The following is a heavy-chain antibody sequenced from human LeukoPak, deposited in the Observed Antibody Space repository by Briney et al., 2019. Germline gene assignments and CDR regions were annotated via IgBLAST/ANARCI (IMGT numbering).Heavy chain of an antibody. D-gene: IGHD5-18*01. CDR2: ISGSDGNT. J-gene: IGHJ4*02. Sequence: GGSLRLSCAVSGFTFSSYAKCWVRQAPGKRLGWVSAISGSDGNTYYADYVQGSITISRDNSKNTLYLQMNSLRAEDTAVYYCAKEGYSYGLYYFDYWGQGTLVTVSS. V-gene: IGHV3-23*01. CDR3: AKEGYSYGLYYFDY. CDR1: GFTFSSYA.